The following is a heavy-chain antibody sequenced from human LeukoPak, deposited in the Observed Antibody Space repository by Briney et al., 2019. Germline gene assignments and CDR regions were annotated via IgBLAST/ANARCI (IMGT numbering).Heavy chain of an antibody. V-gene: IGHV3-30*02. CDR3: AKDRSGSYSQGLDY. D-gene: IGHD1-26*01. CDR1: GFIFSSYG. J-gene: IGHJ4*02. CDR2: TRYDGSNK. Sequence: PGGSLRLSCAASGFIFSSYGMHWVRQAPGKGLEWVAFTRYDGSNKYYADSVKGRFTISRDNSKNTLYLQMNSLRPEDTAVYHCAKDRSGSYSQGLDYWGQGTLVTVSS.